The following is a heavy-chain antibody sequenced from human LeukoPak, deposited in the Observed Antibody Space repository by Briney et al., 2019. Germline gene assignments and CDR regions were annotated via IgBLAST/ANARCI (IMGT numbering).Heavy chain of an antibody. V-gene: IGHV4-31*03. Sequence: SETLSLTCTVSGGSISSGGYYWSWIRQHPGKGLERIGYIYYSGSTYYNPSLKSRVTISVDTPKNQFSLKLSSVTAADTAVYYCARAPDSSDNWFDPWGQGTLVTVSS. J-gene: IGHJ5*02. D-gene: IGHD6-25*01. CDR2: IYYSGST. CDR3: ARAPDSSDNWFDP. CDR1: GGSISSGGYY.